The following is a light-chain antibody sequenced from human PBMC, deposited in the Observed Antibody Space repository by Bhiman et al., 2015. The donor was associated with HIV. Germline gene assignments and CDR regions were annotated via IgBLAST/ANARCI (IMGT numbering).Light chain of an antibody. Sequence: QSVLTQPPSVSAAPGQRVTISCTGSSSNIGAGYDVHWYQQLPGTAPKVLIYGNFNRPSGVPDRFSGSKSGTSATLGITGLQTGDEADYYCGTWDRSLSAGGVFGTGTKVTVL. CDR2: GNF. V-gene: IGLV1-50*01. J-gene: IGLJ1*01. CDR1: SSNIGAGYD. CDR3: GTWDRSLSAGGV.